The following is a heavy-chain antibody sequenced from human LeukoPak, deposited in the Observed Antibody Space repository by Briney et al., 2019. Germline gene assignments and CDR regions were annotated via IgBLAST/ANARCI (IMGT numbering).Heavy chain of an antibody. CDR2: INVGGTPI. J-gene: IGHJ4*02. CDR3: ARDSGGYFDRNHFGY. Sequence: GGSLRLSCAASGFIFSNYEMNWVRQAPGKGLEWISYINVGGTPIYYADSVKGRFTISRDNAKNSLYLQMNSLRAEDTAVYYCARDSGGYFDRNHFGYWGQGTLVTVSS. CDR1: GFIFSNYE. V-gene: IGHV3-48*03. D-gene: IGHD3-9*01.